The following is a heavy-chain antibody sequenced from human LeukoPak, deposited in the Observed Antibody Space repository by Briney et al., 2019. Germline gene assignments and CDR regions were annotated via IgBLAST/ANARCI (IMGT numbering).Heavy chain of an antibody. CDR1: GGSISNDSYY. Sequence: SQTLSLTCTVSGGSISNDSYYWSWIRQPAGKGLEWIGRIYINGSTNYNPSLKSRVTISVDTSKNQFSLKLSSVTAADTAVYYCVSSPKGRFLEWLSGYWGQGTLVTVSS. CDR2: IYINGST. CDR3: VSSPKGRFLEWLSGY. D-gene: IGHD3-3*01. J-gene: IGHJ4*02. V-gene: IGHV4-61*02.